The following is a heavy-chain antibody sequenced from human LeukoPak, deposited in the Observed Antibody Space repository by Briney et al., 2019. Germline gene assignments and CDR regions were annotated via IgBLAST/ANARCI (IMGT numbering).Heavy chain of an antibody. J-gene: IGHJ4*02. D-gene: IGHD6-13*01. CDR2: IIPNSGGT. Sequence: SLKVSCKASGYTFTGYYMHCVRQAPGQGLEWLGRIIPNSGGTNYAQKFQGRVTMTRDTSISTAYMELSRLRSDDTAVYYCAREDIAAAVNFDYWGQGTLVTVSS. CDR3: AREDIAAAVNFDY. V-gene: IGHV1-2*02. CDR1: GYTFTGYY.